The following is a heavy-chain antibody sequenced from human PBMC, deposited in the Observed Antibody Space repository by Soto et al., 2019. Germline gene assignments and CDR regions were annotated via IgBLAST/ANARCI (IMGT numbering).Heavy chain of an antibody. V-gene: IGHV3-9*01. CDR2: ISWNSGSI. J-gene: IGHJ6*03. Sequence: GGYLRLSCAASGVSFDDYAMHWVPQAPGKGLEWVSGISWNSGSIGYADSVKGRFTISRDNAKNSLYLQMNSLRAEDTALYYCSKSAGYYSYYM. CDR1: GVSFDDYA. D-gene: IGHD3-9*01. CDR3: SKSAGYYSYYM.